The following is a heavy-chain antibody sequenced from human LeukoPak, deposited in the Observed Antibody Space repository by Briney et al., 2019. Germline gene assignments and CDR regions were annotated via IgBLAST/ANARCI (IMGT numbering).Heavy chain of an antibody. CDR2: IYYISNT. J-gene: IGHJ4*02. D-gene: IGHD4-17*01. V-gene: IGHV4-61*08. CDR1: GASVGSAGYY. CDR3: ATYGDYTFDY. Sequence: SETLSLTCTVSGASVGSAGYYWSWIRQPPGGGLEWIGYIYYISNTNYNPSLKSRVTMSVDPSKNQFSLKLSSVTAADTAVYYCATYGDYTFDYWGQGTLVTVSS.